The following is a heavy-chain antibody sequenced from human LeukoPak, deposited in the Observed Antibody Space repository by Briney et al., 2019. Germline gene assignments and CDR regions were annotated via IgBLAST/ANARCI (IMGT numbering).Heavy chain of an antibody. CDR2: IKQDGSEK. CDR3: ARVRYSYGPNFDY. CDR1: GFTFSSYW. Sequence: GGSLRLSCAASGFTFSSYWMSWVRQAPGKGLEWVANIKQDGSEKYYVDSVKGRFTISRDNAKNSLYLQMNSLRAEDTAVYYCARVRYSYGPNFDYWGQGTLVTVSS. V-gene: IGHV3-7*03. J-gene: IGHJ4*02. D-gene: IGHD5-18*01.